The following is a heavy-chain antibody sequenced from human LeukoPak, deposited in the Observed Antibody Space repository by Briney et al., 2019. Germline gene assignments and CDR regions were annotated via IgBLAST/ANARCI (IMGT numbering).Heavy chain of an antibody. CDR2: LSHSGSS. CDR3: ARDFSSSSSVYYYYYMDV. J-gene: IGHJ6*03. D-gene: IGHD6-6*01. CDR1: GYSISSGYY. Sequence: PSETLSLTCTVSGYSISSGYYWDWIRPPPGKGLEWIGTLSHSGSSYYNPSLKSRVTFSVDTSKNQFSLRLNSVTAADTAVYYCARDFSSSSSVYYYYYMDVWGKGTTVTVSS. V-gene: IGHV4-38-2*02.